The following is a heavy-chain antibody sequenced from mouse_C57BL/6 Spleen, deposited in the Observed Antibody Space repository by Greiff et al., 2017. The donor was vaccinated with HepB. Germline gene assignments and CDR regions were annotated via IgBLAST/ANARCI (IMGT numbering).Heavy chain of an antibody. J-gene: IGHJ2*01. CDR1: GYSITSGYY. V-gene: IGHV3-6*01. CDR3: ARDPSYYDYDGDYFDY. D-gene: IGHD2-4*01. Sequence: VQLQQSGPGLVKPSQSLSLTCSVTGYSITSGYYWNWIRQFPGNKLEWMGYISYDGSNNYNPSLKNRISITRDTSKNQFFLKLNSVTTEDTATYYCARDPSYYDYDGDYFDYWGQGTTLTVSS. CDR2: ISYDGSN.